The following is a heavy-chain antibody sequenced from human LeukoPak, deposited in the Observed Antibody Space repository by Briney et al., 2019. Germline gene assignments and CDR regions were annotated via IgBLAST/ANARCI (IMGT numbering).Heavy chain of an antibody. Sequence: PGGSLRLSCAASGFIFDDYAMHWVRQAPGKGLEWVSCISWNSGSIGYADSVKGRFTISRDNAKNSLYLQMNSLRAEDTALYYCAKDLKHGSGSYFYAFDIWGQGTMVTVSS. J-gene: IGHJ3*02. CDR2: ISWNSGSI. CDR1: GFIFDDYA. D-gene: IGHD3-10*01. V-gene: IGHV3-9*01. CDR3: AKDLKHGSGSYFYAFDI.